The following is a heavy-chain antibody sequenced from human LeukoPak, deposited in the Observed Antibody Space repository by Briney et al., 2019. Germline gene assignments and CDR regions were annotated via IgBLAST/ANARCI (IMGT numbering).Heavy chain of an antibody. V-gene: IGHV1-69*05. J-gene: IGHJ5*02. CDR2: IMSLFGTA. CDR3: ARDVHGDYGSGWFDP. Sequence: ASVKVSCKTSGGTFNNSAISWVRQAPGQGLEWLGGIMSLFGTAGYAQKFQGRVTITKDESTRTVYLELTSLTSDDTAVYYCARDVHGDYGSGWFDPWGQGTLVSVSS. D-gene: IGHD4-17*01. CDR1: GGTFNNSA.